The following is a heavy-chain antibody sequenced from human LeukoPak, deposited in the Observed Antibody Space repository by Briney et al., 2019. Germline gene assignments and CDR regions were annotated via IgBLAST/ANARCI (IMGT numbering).Heavy chain of an antibody. V-gene: IGHV3-74*01. CDR1: GFTFSSYW. Sequence: PGGSLRLSCAASGFTFSSYWMHWVRQAPGKGLVWVSRINSDGSSTSYADSVKGRFTISRDNSKNSLYLQMNSLRTEDTALYYCAKDKSPYYDSSGSYFDYWGQGTLVTVSS. J-gene: IGHJ4*02. CDR3: AKDKSPYYDSSGSYFDY. D-gene: IGHD3-22*01. CDR2: INSDGSST.